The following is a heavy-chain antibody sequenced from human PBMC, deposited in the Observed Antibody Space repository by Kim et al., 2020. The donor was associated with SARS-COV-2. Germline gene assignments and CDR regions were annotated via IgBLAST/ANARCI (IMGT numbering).Heavy chain of an antibody. CDR3: ARAAGSGSYYFDY. D-gene: IGHD1-26*01. Sequence: YSQKFQGRVPITRDTAASTAYMELSSLRSEDTAVYYCARAAGSGSYYFDYWGQGTLVTVSS. J-gene: IGHJ4*02. V-gene: IGHV1-3*01.